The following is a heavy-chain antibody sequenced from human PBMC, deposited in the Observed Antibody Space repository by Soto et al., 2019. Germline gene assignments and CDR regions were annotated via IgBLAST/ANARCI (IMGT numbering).Heavy chain of an antibody. CDR2: ISGSGGST. D-gene: IGHD3-10*01. CDR3: VLLWFGELLADAFDI. CDR1: GFTFSSYA. Sequence: PGGSLRLSCAASGFTFSSYAMSWVRQAPGKGLEWVSAISGSGGSTYYADSVKGRFTISRDNSKNTLYLQMNSLRAEDTAVYYCVLLWFGELLADAFDIWGQGTMVTVSS. J-gene: IGHJ3*02. V-gene: IGHV3-23*01.